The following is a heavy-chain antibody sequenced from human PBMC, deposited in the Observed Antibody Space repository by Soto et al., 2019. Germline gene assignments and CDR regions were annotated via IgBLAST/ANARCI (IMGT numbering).Heavy chain of an antibody. Sequence: SVKVSCKASGGTFSNFAISWVRQAPGQGLEWMGGIIPIFGTSNYAQKFQGRLTIIADESTSTAYMELSSLRSEDTAVYYCARAITMMFLAPAYWGQGTLVTVSS. J-gene: IGHJ4*02. CDR2: IIPIFGTS. CDR3: ARAITMMFLAPAY. D-gene: IGHD3-22*01. V-gene: IGHV1-69*13. CDR1: GGTFSNFA.